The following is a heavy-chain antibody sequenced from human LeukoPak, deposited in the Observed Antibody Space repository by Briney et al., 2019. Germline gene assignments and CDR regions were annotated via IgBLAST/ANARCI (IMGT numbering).Heavy chain of an antibody. CDR2: INHSGST. J-gene: IGHJ5*02. CDR1: GGSFSGYY. Sequence: KTPETLSLTCAVYGGSFSGYYWSWIRQPPGKGLEWIGEINHSGSTNYNPSLKGRVTISVDTSKNQFSLKLSSVTAADTAVYYCARGNEEYQLLSGWFDPWGQGTLVTVSS. V-gene: IGHV4-34*01. D-gene: IGHD2-2*01. CDR3: ARGNEEYQLLSGWFDP.